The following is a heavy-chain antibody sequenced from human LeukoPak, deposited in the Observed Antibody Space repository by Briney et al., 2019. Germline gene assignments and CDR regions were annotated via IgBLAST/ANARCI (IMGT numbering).Heavy chain of an antibody. CDR3: ARGGKRGAYYYYGMDV. CDR2: INHSGST. CDR1: GGSFSGYY. Sequence: SETLSLTCAVYGGSFSGYYWSWIRQPPGKGLEWIGEINHSGSTNYNPSLKSRVTISVDTSKNQFSLKLSSVTAADTAVYYCARGGKRGAYYYYGMDVWGQGTTVTVSS. J-gene: IGHJ6*02. V-gene: IGHV4-34*01. D-gene: IGHD3-10*01.